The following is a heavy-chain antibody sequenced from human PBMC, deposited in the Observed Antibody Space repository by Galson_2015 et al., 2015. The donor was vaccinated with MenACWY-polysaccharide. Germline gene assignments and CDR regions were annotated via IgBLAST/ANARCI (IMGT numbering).Heavy chain of an antibody. J-gene: IGHJ4*02. Sequence: FLRLSCAASGLTFSSYAMSWVRQAPGKGLEWVSAISGNGGSTYYADSVKGRFTISRDSSRNTLYLQMNSLRADDTAVYYCAKDLTVADTWWALYIDYWGQGSLVTVSS. V-gene: IGHV3-23*01. D-gene: IGHD6-19*01. CDR3: AKDLTVADTWWALYIDY. CDR1: GLTFSSYA. CDR2: ISGNGGST.